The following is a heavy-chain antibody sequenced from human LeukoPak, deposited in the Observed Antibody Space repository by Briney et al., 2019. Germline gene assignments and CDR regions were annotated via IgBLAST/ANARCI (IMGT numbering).Heavy chain of an antibody. D-gene: IGHD3-9*01. J-gene: IGHJ4*02. CDR1: GYTFTSYA. CDR2: INAGDGNT. Sequence: ASVKVSCKASGYTFTSYAMHWVRQAPGQRLEWLGWINAGDGNTKYSQKFQGRVTITRDTSASTAYMELSSLRSEDTAVYYCARGMDYDILTHAGGLLDYWGQGTLVTVSS. CDR3: ARGMDYDILTHAGGLLDY. V-gene: IGHV1-3*01.